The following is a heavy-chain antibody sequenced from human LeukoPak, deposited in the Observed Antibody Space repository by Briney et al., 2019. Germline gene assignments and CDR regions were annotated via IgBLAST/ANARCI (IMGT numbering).Heavy chain of an antibody. J-gene: IGHJ4*02. CDR1: GFTFSSYS. Sequence: GGSLRLSCAASGFTFSSYSMNWVRQAPGKGLEWDSSISSSSSYIYYADSVKGRFTISRDNAKNSLYLQMNSLRAEDTAVYYCARDARTGPYEFYFDYWGQGTLVTVSS. V-gene: IGHV3-21*01. CDR2: ISSSSSYI. CDR3: ARDARTGPYEFYFDY. D-gene: IGHD1-14*01.